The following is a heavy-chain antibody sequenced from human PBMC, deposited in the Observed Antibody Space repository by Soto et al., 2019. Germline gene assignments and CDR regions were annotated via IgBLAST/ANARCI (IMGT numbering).Heavy chain of an antibody. CDR2: IYYSGST. CDR3: ARQRDDFRFDP. CDR1: GGSISSGDYY. D-gene: IGHD3-16*01. J-gene: IGHJ5*02. V-gene: IGHV4-30-4*01. Sequence: SETLCLTCTVSGGSISSGDYYWSWIRQPPGKGLEWIGYIYYSGSTYYNPSLKSRVTISVDTSKNQFSLKLSSVTAADTAVYYCARQRDDFRFDPWGQGTLVTVS.